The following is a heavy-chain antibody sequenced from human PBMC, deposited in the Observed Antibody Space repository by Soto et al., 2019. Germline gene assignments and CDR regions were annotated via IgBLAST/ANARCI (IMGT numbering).Heavy chain of an antibody. CDR2: INPSGGST. Sequence: GASVKVSCKASGYTFTSYYMHWVRQAPGQGLEWMGIINPSGGSTSYAQKFQGRVTMTRDTSTSTVYMELSSLRSEDTAVYYCARSSYYYDSSAEFYFDYWGQGTLVTVSS. D-gene: IGHD3-22*01. CDR1: GYTFTSYY. J-gene: IGHJ4*02. CDR3: ARSSYYYDSSAEFYFDY. V-gene: IGHV1-46*01.